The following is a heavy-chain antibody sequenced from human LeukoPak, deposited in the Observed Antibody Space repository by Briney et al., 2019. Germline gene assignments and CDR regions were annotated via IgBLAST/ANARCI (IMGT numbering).Heavy chain of an antibody. CDR3: ARDKSGSYFMGMDV. D-gene: IGHD1-26*01. CDR1: GFTFSSYS. V-gene: IGHV3-48*01. CDR2: ISSSSSVI. Sequence: SGGSLRLSCAASGFTFSSYSMNWVRQAPGKGLEWVSYISSSSSVIYYAESVKGRFTISRDNGKNSLFLQMNSLRAEDTAVYYCARDKSGSYFMGMDVWGRGTTVTVSS. J-gene: IGHJ6*03.